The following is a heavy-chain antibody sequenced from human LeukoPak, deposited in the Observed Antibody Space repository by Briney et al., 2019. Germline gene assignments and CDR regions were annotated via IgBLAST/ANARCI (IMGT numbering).Heavy chain of an antibody. CDR2: IYYSGYT. CDR1: GGSISSYY. D-gene: IGHD5-24*01. CDR3: ARGEMATIEDAFDI. J-gene: IGHJ3*02. Sequence: SETLSLTCTVSGGSISSYYWSWIRQPPGKGLEWIGYIYYSGYTNYNPSLKSRVTMSVDTSKNQFSLNLSSVTAADTAVYYCARGEMATIEDAFDIWGQGTMVTVSS. V-gene: IGHV4-59*01.